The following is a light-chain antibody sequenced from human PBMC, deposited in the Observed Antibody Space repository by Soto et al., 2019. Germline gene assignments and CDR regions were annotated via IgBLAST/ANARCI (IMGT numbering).Light chain of an antibody. CDR2: GAS. CDR1: QSVSSSY. V-gene: IGKV3-20*01. J-gene: IGKJ5*01. Sequence: EIVLTQSPGTLSLSPGERATLSCRASQSVSSSYLAWYQQKPGQAPRLLIYGASSRATGIPDRFSGSGSGTDFTLTISRLEPEDFAVYYCQQYNNWPQITVGQGTRLESK. CDR3: QQYNNWPQIT.